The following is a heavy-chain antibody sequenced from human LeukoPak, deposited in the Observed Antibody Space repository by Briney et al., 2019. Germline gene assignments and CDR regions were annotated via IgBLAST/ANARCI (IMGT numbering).Heavy chain of an antibody. CDR1: GGTFSSYA. CDR2: IIPIFDTT. V-gene: IGHV1-69*06. CDR3: ARLTSSTTCGGDCYSAPFDY. Sequence: GASVKVSCKASGGTFSSYAISWVRQAPGQGLEWMGGIIPIFDTTNYAQKFQGRVTITADKSTSIVYMELSSLRSEDTAVYYCARLTSSTTCGGDCYSAPFDYWGQGTLVTVSS. D-gene: IGHD2-21*02. J-gene: IGHJ4*02.